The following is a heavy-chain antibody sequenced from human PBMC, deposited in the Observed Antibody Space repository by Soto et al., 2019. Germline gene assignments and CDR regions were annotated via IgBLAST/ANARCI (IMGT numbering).Heavy chain of an antibody. CDR2: TNTKFCDT. J-gene: IGHJ6*02. CDR3: ARNMDYYYGPGSGNGHGF. V-gene: IGHV1-2*02. D-gene: IGHD3-10*01. Sequence: QVQLVQSGAEVKEPGDSVRVSCEASGYTFTAYYIHWVRQAPGQGLEWMGWTNTKFCDTTYAQDFQGRVSMTRDMSISTVYMELSRLTSDDTAIYYCARNMDYYYGPGSGNGHGFWGQGTTVTVFS. CDR1: GYTFTAYY.